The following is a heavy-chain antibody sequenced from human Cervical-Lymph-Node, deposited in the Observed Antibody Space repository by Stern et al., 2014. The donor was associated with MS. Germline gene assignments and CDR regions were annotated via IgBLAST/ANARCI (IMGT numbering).Heavy chain of an antibody. V-gene: IGHV3-33*01. CDR2: IWYDGSNR. CDR1: GFTFSSSG. J-gene: IGHJ1*01. D-gene: IGHD2-15*01. Sequence: VQLVQSGGGVVQPGRSLRLSCAASGFTFSSSGMHWVRQAPGKGLEWLAIIWYDGSNRYYADSVKGRFTISRDNSKNTLYLQMNSLRAEDTAVYCCAREGGTTAEYFQHWGQGTLVTVSS. CDR3: AREGGTTAEYFQH.